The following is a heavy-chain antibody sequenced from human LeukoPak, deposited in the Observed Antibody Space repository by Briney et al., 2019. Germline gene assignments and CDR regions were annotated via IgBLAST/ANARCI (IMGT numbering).Heavy chain of an antibody. Sequence: GGSLRLSCAASGFTFDDYAMHWVRQAPGKGLEWVSGISWNSGSIGYADSVKGRFTISRDNAKNSLYLQMNSLRAEDTAVYYCARDPVYGGPYYGMDVWGQGTTVTVSS. V-gene: IGHV3-9*01. CDR1: GFTFDDYA. CDR3: ARDPVYGGPYYGMDV. D-gene: IGHD4-23*01. J-gene: IGHJ6*02. CDR2: ISWNSGSI.